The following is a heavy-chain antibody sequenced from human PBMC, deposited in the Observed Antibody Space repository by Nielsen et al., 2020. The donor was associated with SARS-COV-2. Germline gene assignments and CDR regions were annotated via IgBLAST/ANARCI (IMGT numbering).Heavy chain of an antibody. CDR3: ARAPDIVLQPTAIPL. V-gene: IGHV4-59*08. CDR2: IYYSGNT. J-gene: IGHJ3*01. CDR1: GGSINNYY. D-gene: IGHD2-8*01. Sequence: SETLSLTCTVSGGSINNYYWGWVRQPPGRGLEWIGNIYYSGNTNYNPSLKSRVTISIDTSKNQFSLNLRFVTAADTAVYYCARAPDIVLQPTAIPLWGQGTMVPVSS.